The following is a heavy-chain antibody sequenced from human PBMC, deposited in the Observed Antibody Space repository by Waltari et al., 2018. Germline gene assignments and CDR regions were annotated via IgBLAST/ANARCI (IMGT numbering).Heavy chain of an antibody. Sequence: QVQLVQSGAEVKKPGASVKVSCKASGYTFTGYYMHWVRQAPGQGLEWMGRVNPNRGGTNDAQKFQGRVTMTRDKSISTAYMELSRLRSDDTAVYYCARTASGSLTSWGQGTLVTVSS. D-gene: IGHD1-26*01. J-gene: IGHJ4*02. CDR3: ARTASGSLTS. CDR1: GYTFTGYY. V-gene: IGHV1-2*06. CDR2: VNPNRGGT.